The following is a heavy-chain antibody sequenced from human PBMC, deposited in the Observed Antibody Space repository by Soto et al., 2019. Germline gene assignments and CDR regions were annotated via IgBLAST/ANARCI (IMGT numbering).Heavy chain of an antibody. CDR3: ARGGAAAARGYNWFDP. CDR1: GGSFSGYY. CDR2: INHSGST. V-gene: IGHV4-34*01. J-gene: IGHJ5*02. D-gene: IGHD6-13*01. Sequence: QVQLQQWGAGLLKPSETLSLTCAVYGGSFSGYYWSWIRQPPGKGLEWIGEINHSGSTNYNPSLKSRVTISVDTSQNQFSLKLSSVTAADTAVYYCARGGAAAARGYNWFDPWGQGTLVTVSS.